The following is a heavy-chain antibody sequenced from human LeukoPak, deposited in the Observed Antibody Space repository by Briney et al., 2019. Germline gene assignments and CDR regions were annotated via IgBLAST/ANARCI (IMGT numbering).Heavy chain of an antibody. V-gene: IGHV1-69*05. CDR2: IIPIFVTA. Sequence: SVKVSCKASGGTFSSYAISWVRQAPGQGLEWMGGIIPIFVTANYAQKLQGRVTMTRDTSISTAYMELSRLRSGDTAVYYCARVYYYGSGSLTLDYWGQGTLVTVSS. D-gene: IGHD3-10*01. CDR1: GGTFSSYA. CDR3: ARVYYYGSGSLTLDY. J-gene: IGHJ4*02.